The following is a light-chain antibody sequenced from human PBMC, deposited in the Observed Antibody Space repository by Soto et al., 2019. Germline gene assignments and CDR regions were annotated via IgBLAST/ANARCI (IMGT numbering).Light chain of an antibody. CDR1: SSNIGANYD. J-gene: IGLJ1*01. CDR3: QSYDSTLSDRYV. CDR2: ANS. Sequence: QSVLTQPPSVSGAPGQRVTISCTGSSSNIGANYDVHWYQQRPGTAPKLLIFANSNRPSGVPDRFSGSKSGTSASLVITGLQAEDEGDYYCQSYDSTLSDRYVFGTGTKVTVL. V-gene: IGLV1-40*01.